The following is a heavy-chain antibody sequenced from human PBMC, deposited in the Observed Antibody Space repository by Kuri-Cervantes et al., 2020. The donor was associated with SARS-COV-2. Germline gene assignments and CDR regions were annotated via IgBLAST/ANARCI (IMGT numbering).Heavy chain of an antibody. J-gene: IGHJ6*01. D-gene: IGHD2-21*01. CDR2: ISYDGSTK. V-gene: IGHV3-30*18. CDR3: VKDRQGLGYSGMDV. CDR1: GFTFISTA. Sequence: GGSLRLSCAASGFTFISTAMHWVRQAPGKGLEWVAVISYDGSTKYYADSVKGRFTISRDNSKDTLSLQTNSLRAEDTALYYCVKDRQGLGYSGMDVWGPGATVTVSS.